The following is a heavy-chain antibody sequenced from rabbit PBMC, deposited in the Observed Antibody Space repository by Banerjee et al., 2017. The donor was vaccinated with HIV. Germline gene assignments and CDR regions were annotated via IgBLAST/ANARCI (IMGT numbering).Heavy chain of an antibody. V-gene: IGHV1S45*01. Sequence: QEQLEESGGDLVKPEGSLTLTCTASGFSFSSSYWICWVRQAPGKGPEWIACIYAGSGSAYYASWAKGRFSISKTSSTTVTLQVTSLTAADTATYFCARWPDGGDFFNLWGPGTLVTVS. CDR1: GFSFSSSYW. J-gene: IGHJ4*01. CDR3: ARWPDGGDFFNL. CDR2: IYAGSGSA. D-gene: IGHD2-1*01.